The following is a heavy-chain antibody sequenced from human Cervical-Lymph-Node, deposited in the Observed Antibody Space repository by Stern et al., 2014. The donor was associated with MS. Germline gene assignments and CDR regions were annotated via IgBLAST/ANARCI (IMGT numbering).Heavy chain of an antibody. CDR2: IYPGDSDT. D-gene: IGHD2-2*01. Sequence: EVQLVESGAEVKKPGESLKISCKGSGYRFATYWIIYPGDSDTRYSPSFQGQVTISADKSISTAYLQWSSLKASDTATYYCARTCSGIDCYFSEADFWGQGTLVTVSS. CDR1: GYRFATYW. J-gene: IGHJ4*02. V-gene: IGHV5-51*03. CDR3: ARTCSGIDCYFSEADF.